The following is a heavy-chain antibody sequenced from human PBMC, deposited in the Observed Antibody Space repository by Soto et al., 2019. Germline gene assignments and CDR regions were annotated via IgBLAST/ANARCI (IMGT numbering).Heavy chain of an antibody. V-gene: IGHV2-5*01. CDR2: TYWNDDD. D-gene: IGHD6-19*01. J-gene: IGHJ4*02. Sequence: QITLKESGPTLVKPTQPLTLTCIFSGFSLTSTGVGVGCFRQPPGKALEWLGLTYWNDDDRYRPSLRSRLTNTKDTSKNQVVLKMTKMEPEDTATYYWAHRPSGSGWRYYYDSWGQGNLVTVSS. CDR1: GFSLTSTGVG. CDR3: AHRPSGSGWRYYYDS.